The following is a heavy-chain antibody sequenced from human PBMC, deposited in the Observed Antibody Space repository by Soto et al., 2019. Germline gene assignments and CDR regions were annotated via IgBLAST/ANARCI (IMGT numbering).Heavy chain of an antibody. CDR1: GGSISSYY. CDR3: ARQSVGPYGSGSYFDY. J-gene: IGHJ4*02. Sequence: QVQLQESGPGLVKPSETLSLTCTVSGGSISSYYWSWIRQPPGKGLEWIGYIYYSGSTNYNPPLQSRVTISVDTSTNQFSMKLISVTAADTAVYYCARQSVGPYGSGSYFDYWGQGTLVTVSS. CDR2: IYYSGST. V-gene: IGHV4-59*08. D-gene: IGHD3-10*01.